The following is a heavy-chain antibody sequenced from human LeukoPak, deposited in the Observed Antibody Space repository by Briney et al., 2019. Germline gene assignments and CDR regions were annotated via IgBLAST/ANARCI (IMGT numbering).Heavy chain of an antibody. CDR2: IYHSGST. D-gene: IGHD3-22*01. CDR3: ARYPKDYYDSSGYHDAFDI. CDR1: GYSISSGYY. J-gene: IGHJ3*02. Sequence: PSETLSLTCAVSGYSISSGYYWDWIRQPPGKGLEWIGSIYHSGSTYYNPSLKSRVTISVDTSKNQFSLKLSSVTAADTAVYYCARYPKDYYDSSGYHDAFDIWGQGTMVTVSS. V-gene: IGHV4-38-2*01.